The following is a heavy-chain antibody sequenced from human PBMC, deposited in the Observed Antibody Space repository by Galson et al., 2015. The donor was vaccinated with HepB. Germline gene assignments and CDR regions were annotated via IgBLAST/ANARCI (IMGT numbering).Heavy chain of an antibody. J-gene: IGHJ5*01. Sequence: SVKVSCKASGYTFSNYAIHWVRQAPGQRLEWMGWIHTGTGKTRYSQRFQGRLTITRDTSATTAYMELSSLTSDDTAVYYCARNRADLSASVWFDFWGQGTLVTVSS. CDR2: IHTGTGKT. V-gene: IGHV1-3*04. CDR1: GYTFSNYA. CDR3: ARNRADLSASVWFDF. D-gene: IGHD2-21*01.